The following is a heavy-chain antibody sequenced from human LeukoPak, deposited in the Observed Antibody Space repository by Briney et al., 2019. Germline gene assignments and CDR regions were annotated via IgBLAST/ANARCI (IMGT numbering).Heavy chain of an antibody. D-gene: IGHD2-15*01. CDR3: ARRYCSGATCYFFGY. CDR1: GYSFTSHW. Sequence: GESLKISCQGTGYSFTSHWIAWVRQMPGKGLEWMGIIYPGDSDTIYSPSFQGQVTISVDKSISTAYLQWNSLKASDTAIYYCARRYCSGATCYFFGYWGQGTLVTVSS. J-gene: IGHJ4*02. V-gene: IGHV5-51*01. CDR2: IYPGDSDT.